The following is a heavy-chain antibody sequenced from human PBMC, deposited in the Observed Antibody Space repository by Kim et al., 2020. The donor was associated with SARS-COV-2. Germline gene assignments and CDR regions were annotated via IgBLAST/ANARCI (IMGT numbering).Heavy chain of an antibody. CDR2: INHSGSA. CDR1: GGSFSGYY. CDR3: AREYNNPEDWFDP. V-gene: IGHV4-34*01. D-gene: IGHD1-20*01. J-gene: IGHJ5*02. Sequence: SETLSLTCAVYGGSFSGYYWGWIRQPPGKGLEWIGEINHSGSATYNPSLRSRVTLSVDTSRNQFSLKLSSVNAADTAVYYCAREYNNPEDWFDPWSQGT.